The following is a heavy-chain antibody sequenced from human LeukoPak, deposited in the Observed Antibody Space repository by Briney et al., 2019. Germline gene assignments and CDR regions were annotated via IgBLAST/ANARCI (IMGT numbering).Heavy chain of an antibody. CDR3: ARVRYYYDSSGYTYYYGMDV. D-gene: IGHD3-22*01. V-gene: IGHV1-2*06. CDR1: GYTFTGYY. J-gene: IGHJ6*02. CDR2: INPNSGGT. Sequence: EASVKVSCKASGYTFTGYYMHWVRQAPGQGLEWMGRINPNSGGTNYAQKFQGRVTMTRDTSISTAYMELSRLRSDDTAVYYCARVRYYYDSSGYTYYYGMDVWGQGTTVTVSS.